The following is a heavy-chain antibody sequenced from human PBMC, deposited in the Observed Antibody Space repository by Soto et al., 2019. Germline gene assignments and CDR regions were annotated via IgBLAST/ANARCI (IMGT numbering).Heavy chain of an antibody. J-gene: IGHJ5*02. V-gene: IGHV4-4*02. CDR2: IYHTGTT. D-gene: IGHD2-15*01. CDR3: ATLPPRIVVVMTDLPT. CDR1: GASISSTYW. Sequence: SETLSLTCFVSGASISSTYWWSWVRQTPGKRLEWIGQIYHTGTTSYNPSLKNRVTISLDKSNNQFSLRLTSMTAADTAVYYWATLPPRIVVVMTDLPTWGQGTLVTVSS.